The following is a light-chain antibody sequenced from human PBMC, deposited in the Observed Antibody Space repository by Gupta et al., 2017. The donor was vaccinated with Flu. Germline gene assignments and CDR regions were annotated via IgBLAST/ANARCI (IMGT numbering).Light chain of an antibody. CDR2: DAS. CDR3: QHYGSSPRT. CDR1: QSGSSSS. J-gene: IGKJ1*01. Sequence: GTLSLSPGERATLSCRASQSGSSSSLAWYQQRPGQAPRLLIYDASSRATGIPDRFSGSGSGTDFTLTISRLEPEDFAVYYCQHYGSSPRTFGQGTKVEIK. V-gene: IGKV3-20*01.